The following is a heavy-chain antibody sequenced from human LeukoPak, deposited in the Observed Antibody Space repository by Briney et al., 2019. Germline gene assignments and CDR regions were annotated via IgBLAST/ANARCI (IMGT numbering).Heavy chain of an antibody. J-gene: IGHJ4*02. CDR1: GGSLSGYY. V-gene: IGHV4-34*01. D-gene: IGHD3-3*01. Sequence: PSETLSLTCAVYGGSLSGYYWSWIRQPPGKGLEWIGEINHSGSTNYNPSLKSRVTISVDTSKNQFSLKLSSVTAADTAVYYCARYVRFLTGFDYWGQGTLVTVSS. CDR3: ARYVRFLTGFDY. CDR2: INHSGST.